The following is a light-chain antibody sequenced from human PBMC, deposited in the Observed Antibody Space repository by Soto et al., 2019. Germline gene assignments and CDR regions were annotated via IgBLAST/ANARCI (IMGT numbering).Light chain of an antibody. Sequence: QSVLTQPPSVSGAPGQRVTISCTGSSSNIGAGYDVHWYQQLPGTAPKLLIYGNSNRPSGVPDRFSGSKSGTSASLAITGLQAEDEADDYCQSYDSSPSGYVVFGGGTKLTVL. CDR3: QSYDSSPSGYVV. V-gene: IGLV1-40*01. J-gene: IGLJ2*01. CDR1: SSNIGAGYD. CDR2: GNS.